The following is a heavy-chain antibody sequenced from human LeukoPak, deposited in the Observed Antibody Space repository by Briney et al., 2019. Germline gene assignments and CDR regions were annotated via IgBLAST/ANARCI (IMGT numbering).Heavy chain of an antibody. V-gene: IGHV3-30*18. CDR1: GFTFSSYG. D-gene: IGHD6-19*01. CDR3: AKDKQWLVGNQGIDY. J-gene: IGHJ4*02. Sequence: GGSLRLSCAASGFTFSSYGMHWVRQAPGKGLEWVAVISYDGSNKYYADSAKGRFTISRDNSKSTLYLQMSSLRAEDPAVYYRAKDKQWLVGNQGIDYWGQATLVTVS. CDR2: ISYDGSNK.